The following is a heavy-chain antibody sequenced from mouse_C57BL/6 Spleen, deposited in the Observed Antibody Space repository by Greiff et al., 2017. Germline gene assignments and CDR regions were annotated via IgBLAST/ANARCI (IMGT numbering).Heavy chain of an antibody. CDR2: IDPNGGGT. CDR1: GYTFTSYW. CDR3: AREEYY. V-gene: IGHV1-72*01. D-gene: IGHD5-1*01. J-gene: IGHJ3*01. Sequence: VQLQQPGAELVKPGASVKLSCKASGYTFTSYWMHWVKQRPGRGLAWIGRIDPNGGGTKYNEKFKSKATLTVDKPSSTAYMQLSSLTAEDAAVYYCAREEYYWGQGTLVTVSA.